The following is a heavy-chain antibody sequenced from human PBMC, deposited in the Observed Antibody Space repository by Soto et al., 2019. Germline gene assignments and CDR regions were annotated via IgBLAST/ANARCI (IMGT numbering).Heavy chain of an antibody. J-gene: IGHJ3*02. V-gene: IGHV4-59*08. CDR2: IYYSGST. Sequence: SETLSLTCTVSGGSISSYYWSWIRQPPGKGLEWIGYIYYSGSTNYNPSLKSRVTISVDTSKNQFSLKLSSVTAADTAVYYCARHRPRRDDSSGYYYDDAFDIWGQGTMVTVSS. CDR1: GGSISSYY. D-gene: IGHD3-22*01. CDR3: ARHRPRRDDSSGYYYDDAFDI.